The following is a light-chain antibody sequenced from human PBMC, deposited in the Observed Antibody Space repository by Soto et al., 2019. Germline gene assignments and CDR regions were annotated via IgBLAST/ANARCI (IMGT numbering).Light chain of an antibody. CDR3: QQGDSFPFT. CDR1: QDISSW. V-gene: IGKV1-12*01. J-gene: IGKJ4*01. CDR2: AAS. Sequence: DIQMTQSPSSVSASVGDTVTITCRASQDISSWVAWYQQKPGKAPKLLISAASSLKSGVPTRFSGSGSGTDFTLIISGQQPQDFATYFCQQGDSFPFTFGGGTKVEIK.